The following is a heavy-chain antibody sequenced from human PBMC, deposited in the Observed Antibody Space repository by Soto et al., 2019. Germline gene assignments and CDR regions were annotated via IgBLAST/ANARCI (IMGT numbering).Heavy chain of an antibody. CDR2: MTPNSGGT. V-gene: IGHV1-8*02. CDR3: ETHQYQQQMVT. Sequence: QAQLVQSGAEVKKPRASVQVSCRASGYTFQTYAIVWVRQASGQGLEWMGWMTPNSGGTDYAQNFQGRVTMTRDTSMSTAYMEFSSLTSDDTALYYCETHQYQQQMVTWGQGTLVIVSS. CDR1: GYTFQTYA. D-gene: IGHD2-8*01. J-gene: IGHJ5*02.